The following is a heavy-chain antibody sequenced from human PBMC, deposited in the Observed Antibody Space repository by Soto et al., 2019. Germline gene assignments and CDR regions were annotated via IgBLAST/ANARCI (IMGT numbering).Heavy chain of an antibody. CDR1: GFTFDDYA. V-gene: IGHV3-9*01. Sequence: EVQLVESGGGLVQPGRSLRLSCAASGFTFDDYAMHWVRQAPGKGLEWVSGISWNSGSIGYADSVKGRFTISIDNAKNSLYLKMNSLRAEDTALYYCAKDGGYSSGRYGAWGQGTLVTVSS. J-gene: IGHJ5*02. CDR2: ISWNSGSI. D-gene: IGHD6-19*01. CDR3: AKDGGYSSGRYGA.